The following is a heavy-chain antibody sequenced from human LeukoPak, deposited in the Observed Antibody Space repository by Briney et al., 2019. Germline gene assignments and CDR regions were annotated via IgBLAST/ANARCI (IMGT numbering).Heavy chain of an antibody. D-gene: IGHD4-17*01. J-gene: IGHJ4*02. CDR3: ARGPSDYGDYAGSFDY. CDR1: GGSFSGYY. Sequence: SETLTLTCAVYGGSFSGYYWSWIRQPPGKGLEWIGEINHSGSTNYNPSLKSRVTISVDTSKNQFSLKLSSVTAADTAVYYCARGPSDYGDYAGSFDYWGQGTLVTVSS. CDR2: INHSGST. V-gene: IGHV4-34*01.